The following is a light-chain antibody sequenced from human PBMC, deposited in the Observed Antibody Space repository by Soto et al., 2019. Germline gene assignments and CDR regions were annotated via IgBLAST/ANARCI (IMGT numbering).Light chain of an antibody. CDR2: AAS. CDR3: QQARRFPIT. CDR1: QDISNW. J-gene: IGKJ5*01. Sequence: DIQMTQSPSSVSASVGDRVTISCRASQDISNWLAWYQQKPGEAPKFLIYAASNLQSGVPSKFSVSGSGTDFTLTISSLQPEDFAVYYCQQARRFPITFGQSTRLEIK. V-gene: IGKV1-12*01.